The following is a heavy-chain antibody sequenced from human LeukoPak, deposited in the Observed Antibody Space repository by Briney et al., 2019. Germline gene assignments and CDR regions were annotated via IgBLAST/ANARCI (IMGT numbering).Heavy chain of an antibody. CDR1: GGSISSGGYY. J-gene: IGHJ4*02. CDR3: ARVLLAVAGFDF. Sequence: SQTLSLTCTVSGGSISSGGYYWSWIRQHPGKGLEWIGYIYYSGSTYYNPSLKSRVTISVDTSEDQFSLKLSSVTAADTAVYYCARVLLAVAGFDFWGQGTLVTVSS. CDR2: IYYSGST. D-gene: IGHD6-19*01. V-gene: IGHV4-31*03.